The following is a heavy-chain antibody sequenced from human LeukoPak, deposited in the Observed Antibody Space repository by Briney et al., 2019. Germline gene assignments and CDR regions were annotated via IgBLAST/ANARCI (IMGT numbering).Heavy chain of an antibody. CDR2: IYSGGRT. CDR3: YAGIGPDY. CDR1: GFTLSSNH. D-gene: IGHD2-2*01. Sequence: TGGSLRLSCAASGFTLSSNHMSWVRQAPGKGLDWVSVIYSGGRTYYSDSVKGRFTISRDNSKNTLYLQMNSLREGDTAVYYGYAGIGPDYWGQGTLVTVSS. J-gene: IGHJ4*02. V-gene: IGHV3-53*01.